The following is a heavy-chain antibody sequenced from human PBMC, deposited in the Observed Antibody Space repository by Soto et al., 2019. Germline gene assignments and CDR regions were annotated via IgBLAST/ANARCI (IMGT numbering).Heavy chain of an antibody. CDR1: GDSISTYY. D-gene: IGHD1-26*01. CDR3: ARGTTYSGSPKLDD. J-gene: IGHJ4*02. V-gene: IGHV4-59*01. Sequence: ERLSRSCPVSGDSISTYYWSFIRQPPGKGLEWLGNIFSSGSSNYNPSIKSRVTISVDTSKNQFSLKLKSVTAADTDVYYCARGTTYSGSPKLDDWGPGTLVTVSS. CDR2: IFSSGSS.